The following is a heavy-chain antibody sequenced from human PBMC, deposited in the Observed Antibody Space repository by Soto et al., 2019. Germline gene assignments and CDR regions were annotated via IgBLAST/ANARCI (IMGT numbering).Heavy chain of an antibody. D-gene: IGHD3-10*01. CDR3: ARGGRDGMDV. Sequence: QVQLIQSGAEVKKPGASVKVSCKASGFTFTTYGFTWVRQAPGQGLEWMGWISAYNGNTNYAQKFQGRVTMTTDTSTSTVYLELRSLTSDDTAVYYCARGGRDGMDVWGQGTTVTLSS. J-gene: IGHJ6*02. CDR2: ISAYNGNT. CDR1: GFTFTTYG. V-gene: IGHV1-18*01.